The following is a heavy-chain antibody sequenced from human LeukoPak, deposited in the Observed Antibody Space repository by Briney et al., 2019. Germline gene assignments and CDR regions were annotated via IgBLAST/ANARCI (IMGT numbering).Heavy chain of an antibody. CDR3: VVGGSPGY. V-gene: IGHV3-74*01. J-gene: IGHJ4*02. CDR2: ISTDGYTT. D-gene: IGHD2-15*01. CDR1: GLAFSAYK. Sequence: GGSLRLSCAASGLAFSAYKMHWVRQAPRKGLVWVSRISTDGYTTDYADFVQGRFTASRGNTKNTWSLEMNSLRAEDTAVYYCVVGGSPGYWGQGTLVTVSS.